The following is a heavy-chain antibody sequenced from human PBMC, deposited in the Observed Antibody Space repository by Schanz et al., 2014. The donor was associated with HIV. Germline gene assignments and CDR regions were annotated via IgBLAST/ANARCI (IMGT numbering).Heavy chain of an antibody. V-gene: IGHV3-33*05. CDR1: GFTFSSYG. CDR2: ISYDGRNK. J-gene: IGHJ6*02. CDR3: AREREESIAYYYYGMDV. D-gene: IGHD1-26*01. Sequence: QVQLVESGGGVVQPGRSLRLSCAASGFTFSSYGIHWVRQAPGKGLEWMGVISYDGRNKYYADSVKGRLTISRDNSKNTLYLQMNSLRAEDTAVYYCAREREESIAYYYYGMDVWGQGTAVTVSS.